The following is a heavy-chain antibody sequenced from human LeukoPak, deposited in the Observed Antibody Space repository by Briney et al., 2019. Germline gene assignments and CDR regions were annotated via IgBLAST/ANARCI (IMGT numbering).Heavy chain of an antibody. Sequence: PGGSLRLSCAASGFTFSSYGMHWVRQAPGKGLEWVAFIRYDGSNKYYADSVKGRFTISRDNSKNTLYLQMNSLRAEDTAVYYCAKDAQAARPGPIDYWGQGTLVTVSS. J-gene: IGHJ4*02. CDR2: IRYDGSNK. D-gene: IGHD6-6*01. V-gene: IGHV3-30*02. CDR3: AKDAQAARPGPIDY. CDR1: GFTFSSYG.